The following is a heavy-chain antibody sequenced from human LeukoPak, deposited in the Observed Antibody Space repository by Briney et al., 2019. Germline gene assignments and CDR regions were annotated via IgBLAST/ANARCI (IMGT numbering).Heavy chain of an antibody. Sequence: ASETLSLTCTVSGRSISSYYWGWIPQPPGKGLEWIGYIYTSGSTNYNLSLKSRVTISVDTSKNQFSLKLSSVTAADTAVYYCARLNYYDSSGYDYWGQGTLVTVSS. CDR1: GRSISSYY. CDR3: ARLNYYDSSGYDY. D-gene: IGHD3-22*01. V-gene: IGHV4-4*09. J-gene: IGHJ4*02. CDR2: IYTSGST.